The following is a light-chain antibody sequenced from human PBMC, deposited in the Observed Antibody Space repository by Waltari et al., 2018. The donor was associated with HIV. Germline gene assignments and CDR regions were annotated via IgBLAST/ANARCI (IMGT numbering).Light chain of an antibody. J-gene: IGLJ2*01. CDR3: CSYAGSSTFAV. CDR1: RSDVGGYNY. V-gene: IGLV2-23*02. CDR2: DVT. Sequence: QSALTQPASVSGSPGQSITISCTGTRSDVGGYNYVSWYQQHPGNAPKLRIYDVTKRPSGVSNRFSGSKSGNTASLTISGLQAEDEADYYCCSYAGSSTFAVFGGGTKLTVL.